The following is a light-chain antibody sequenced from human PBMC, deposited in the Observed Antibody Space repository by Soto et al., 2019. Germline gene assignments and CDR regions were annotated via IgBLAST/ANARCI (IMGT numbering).Light chain of an antibody. Sequence: SYELTQPPSVSVSPGQTDSITCSGDKLGDKYACWYQQKPGQSPVLVIYQDSKRPSGIPPRFSGSNSGNTANLTISGTQAMDEADYYCKAWDSRTVVFGGGTKLTVL. CDR3: KAWDSRTVV. J-gene: IGLJ2*01. V-gene: IGLV3-1*01. CDR2: QDS. CDR1: KLGDKY.